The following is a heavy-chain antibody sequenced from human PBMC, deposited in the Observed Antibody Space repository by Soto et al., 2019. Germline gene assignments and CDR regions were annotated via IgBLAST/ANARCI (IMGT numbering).Heavy chain of an antibody. CDR2: IWYDGSNK. J-gene: IGHJ3*02. CDR1: GFTFSSYG. V-gene: IGHV3-33*01. D-gene: IGHD2-8*01. CDR3: ARDRDIMVAGVHDAFDI. Sequence: QVQLVESGGGVVQPGRSLRLSCAASGFTFSSYGMHWVRQAPGKGLERVAVIWYDGSNKYYADSVKGRFTISRDNSKHPLDLQMNSLRAEDTAVYYCARDRDIMVAGVHDAFDIWGQGTMVTVSS.